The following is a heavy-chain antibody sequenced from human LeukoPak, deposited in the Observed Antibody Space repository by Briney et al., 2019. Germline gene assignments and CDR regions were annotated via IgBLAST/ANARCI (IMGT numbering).Heavy chain of an antibody. Sequence: GGSLRLXCAASGFTFTSSAMSWVRQAPGKGLECVSSFSGSGGSTDYAGSVKGRFTISRDNSKNTLYLQMNGLRAEDTAVYYCASHKENFYDSSGNYWDQGTLVTVSS. CDR1: GFTFTSSA. CDR3: ASHKENFYDSSGNY. J-gene: IGHJ4*02. D-gene: IGHD3-22*01. V-gene: IGHV3-23*01. CDR2: FSGSGGST.